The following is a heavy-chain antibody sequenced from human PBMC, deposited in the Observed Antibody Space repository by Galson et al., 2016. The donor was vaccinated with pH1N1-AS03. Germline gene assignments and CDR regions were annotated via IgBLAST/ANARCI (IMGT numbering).Heavy chain of an antibody. D-gene: IGHD6-13*01. CDR2: ISGSGEDT. V-gene: IGHV3-53*01. Sequence: SLRLSCAASGFTVSSNYMSWVRQAPGKGLEWVSSISGSGEDTYYADSVKGRFTISRDSSKSTVYMQVNSLRAEDTAVYFCARNRLYSSQIGFDHWAQGTLVTVSS. J-gene: IGHJ4*02. CDR3: ARNRLYSSQIGFDH. CDR1: GFTVSSNY.